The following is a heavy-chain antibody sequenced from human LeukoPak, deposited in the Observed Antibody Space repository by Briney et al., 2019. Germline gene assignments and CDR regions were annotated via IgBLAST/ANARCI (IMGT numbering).Heavy chain of an antibody. CDR3: ARGSGDHNWFDP. J-gene: IGHJ5*02. V-gene: IGHV3-21*01. Sequence: PGGSLRLSCAASGFTFSSYSMNWVRQAPGKGLEWVSSISSSSSYIYYADSVKGRFTISRDNAKNSLYLQMNSLRAEDTAVYYCARGSGDHNWFDPWGQGTLVTVSS. CDR2: ISSSSSYI. CDR1: GFTFSSYS. D-gene: IGHD6-19*01.